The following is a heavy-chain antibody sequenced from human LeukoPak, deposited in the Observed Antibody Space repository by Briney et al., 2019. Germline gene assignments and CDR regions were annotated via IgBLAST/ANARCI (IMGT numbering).Heavy chain of an antibody. D-gene: IGHD3-22*01. CDR2: IISDGTST. Sequence: GGSLRLSCAASGFTFSSYWMHWVRQAPGKGLVWVSRIISDGTSTFYADSVKGRFTISRDNSKNTLYLQMNSLRAEDTAVYYCARGPGYYYDSSGYYWGQGTLVTVSS. CDR3: ARGPGYYYDSSGYY. J-gene: IGHJ4*02. V-gene: IGHV3-74*01. CDR1: GFTFSSYW.